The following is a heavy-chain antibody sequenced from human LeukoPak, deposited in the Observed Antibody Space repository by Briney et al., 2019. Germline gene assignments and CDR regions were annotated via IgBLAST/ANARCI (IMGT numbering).Heavy chain of an antibody. CDR1: GDSVSSNSAA. V-gene: IGHV6-1*01. J-gene: IGHJ6*02. CDR3: ARVSRYGSGSSIYGMDV. D-gene: IGHD3-10*01. Sequence: SQTLSLTCAISGDSVSSNSAAWNWIRQSPSRGLEWLGRTYYRSKWYNDYAVSVKSRITINPDTSKNQFSLQLNSVTPEDTAVYYCARVSRYGSGSSIYGMDVWGQGTTVTVFS. CDR2: TYYRSKWYN.